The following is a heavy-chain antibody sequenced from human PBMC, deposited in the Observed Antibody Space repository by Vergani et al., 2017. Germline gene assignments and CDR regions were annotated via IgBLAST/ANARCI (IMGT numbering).Heavy chain of an antibody. Sequence: QVQLQESGPGLVKPSQTLSLTCTVSGGSISSGGYYWSWIRQPAGKGLEWIGRIYTGGSTNYNPSLKSRVTMSVDTSKNQFSLKLSSVTAADTAVYYCARTGHTEYCGGDCYSFWYFDLWGRGTLVTVSS. CDR1: GGSISSGGYY. CDR3: ARTGHTEYCGGDCYSFWYFDL. V-gene: IGHV4-61*02. D-gene: IGHD2-21*02. J-gene: IGHJ2*01. CDR2: IYTGGST.